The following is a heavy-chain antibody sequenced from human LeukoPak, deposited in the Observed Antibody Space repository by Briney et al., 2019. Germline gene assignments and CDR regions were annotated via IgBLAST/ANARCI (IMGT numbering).Heavy chain of an antibody. CDR2: IKQDGSEK. CDR3: ARDGGLGYYDFWSGYAPYYFDY. D-gene: IGHD3-3*01. Sequence: GGSLRLSCAASGFIFSSYWMSWVRQAPGKGLEWVANIKQDGSEKYFVDSVKGRFTISRDNAKNSLYLQMNSLRADDTAMYYCARDGGLGYYDFWSGYAPYYFDYWAREPWSPSPQ. V-gene: IGHV3-7*01. J-gene: IGHJ4*02. CDR1: GFIFSSYW.